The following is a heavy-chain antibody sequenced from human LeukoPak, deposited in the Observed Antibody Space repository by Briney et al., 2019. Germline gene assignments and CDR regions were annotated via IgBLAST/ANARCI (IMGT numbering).Heavy chain of an antibody. CDR1: GFTFSSYE. Sequence: PGGSLRLSCAASGFTFSSYEMNWVRQAPGKGLEWVSYISSSGRTIYYADSVKGRFTISRDNSKNTLYLQMNSLRAEDTAVYYCANLITIFGLGGQGTLVTVSS. CDR2: ISSSGRTI. V-gene: IGHV3-48*03. D-gene: IGHD3-3*01. CDR3: ANLITIFGL. J-gene: IGHJ4*02.